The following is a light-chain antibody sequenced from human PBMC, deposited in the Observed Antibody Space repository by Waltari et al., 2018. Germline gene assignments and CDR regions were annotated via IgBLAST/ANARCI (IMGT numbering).Light chain of an antibody. J-gene: IGKJ4*01. CDR1: QSLVYSDGKTY. V-gene: IGKV2-30*01. CDR3: MQGTHWPLT. CDR2: KVS. Sequence: DVVMTQSPLSLPVTLGQPASISCRSSQSLVYSDGKTYLNWFQQRPGQSPRRLIYKVSNRDSGVPDRVSCSGSGTEFTLTISRVEAEDVGMYYCMQGTHWPLTFGGGTKVEIK.